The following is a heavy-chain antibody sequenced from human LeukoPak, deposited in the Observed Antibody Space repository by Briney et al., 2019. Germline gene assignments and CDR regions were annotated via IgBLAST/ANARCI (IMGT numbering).Heavy chain of an antibody. J-gene: IGHJ5*02. CDR2: IYHSGST. Sequence: SETLSLTCTVSGGSITSDYWSWIRQPPGKGLEWIGSIYHSGSTYYNPSLKSRVTISVDTSKNQFSLKLSSVTAADTAVYYCARKTFEYSSSRFDPWGQGTLVTVSS. CDR1: GGSITSDY. D-gene: IGHD6-6*01. CDR3: ARKTFEYSSSRFDP. V-gene: IGHV4-38-2*02.